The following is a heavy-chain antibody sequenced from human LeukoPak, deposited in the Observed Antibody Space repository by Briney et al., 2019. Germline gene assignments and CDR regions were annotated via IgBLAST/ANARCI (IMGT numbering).Heavy chain of an antibody. CDR3: ARHAYYDILTGYYMGGAFDI. CDR1: GGSLSTYY. D-gene: IGHD3-9*01. J-gene: IGHJ3*02. Sequence: SETLSLTCTVSGGSLSTYYWSWIRQPPGKGLEWIGYIYNSGSTNYSPSLRSRVTISVDTSKNQFSLKLSSVTAADTAVYYCARHAYYDILTGYYMGGAFDIWGQGTMVTVSS. V-gene: IGHV4-59*08. CDR2: IYNSGST.